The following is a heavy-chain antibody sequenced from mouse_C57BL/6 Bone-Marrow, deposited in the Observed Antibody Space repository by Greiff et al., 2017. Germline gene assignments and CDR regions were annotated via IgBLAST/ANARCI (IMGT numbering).Heavy chain of an antibody. Sequence: EVQVVESGPGLVKPSQSLSLTCSVTGYSITSGYYWNWIRQFPGNKLEWMGYISYDGSNNYNPSLKNRISITRDTSKNQFFLKLNSVTTEDTATYYCAREDGYYVDYWGQGTSVTVSS. J-gene: IGHJ4*01. CDR2: ISYDGSN. CDR1: GYSITSGYY. D-gene: IGHD2-3*01. CDR3: AREDGYYVDY. V-gene: IGHV3-6*01.